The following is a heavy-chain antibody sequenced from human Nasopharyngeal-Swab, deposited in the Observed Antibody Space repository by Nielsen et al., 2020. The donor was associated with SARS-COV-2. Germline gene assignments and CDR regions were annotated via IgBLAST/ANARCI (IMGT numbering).Heavy chain of an antibody. CDR3: ARLDYDMLTGYGALYYFDH. D-gene: IGHD3-9*01. V-gene: IGHV4-39*01. Sequence: PGKGLEWIGSSCYSGSTYYKASVKSRVTISVDTSKNQFSLKLISVTAADTAVYYCARLDYDMLTGYGALYYFDHWGQGTLVTVSS. J-gene: IGHJ4*02. CDR2: SCYSGST.